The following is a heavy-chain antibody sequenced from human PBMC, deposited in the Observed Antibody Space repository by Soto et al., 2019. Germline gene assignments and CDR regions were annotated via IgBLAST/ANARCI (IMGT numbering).Heavy chain of an antibody. Sequence: PSETLSLTCTFSCGSIISGYWSWIRQPPGKGLEWIGYISYSGNTNYNPSLKSRVTMSVDTPKNQFSLRLSSVTTADTAVYYCAGLRGYAGSPIDYWGQGTLVT. D-gene: IGHD2-15*01. CDR1: CGSIISGY. V-gene: IGHV4-59*01. CDR2: ISYSGNT. CDR3: AGLRGYAGSPIDY. J-gene: IGHJ4*02.